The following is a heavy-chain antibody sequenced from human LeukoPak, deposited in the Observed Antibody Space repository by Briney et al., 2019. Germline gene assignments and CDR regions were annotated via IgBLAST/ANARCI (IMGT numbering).Heavy chain of an antibody. J-gene: IGHJ3*02. Sequence: SETLSLTCTVSGGSISSSSYYWSWIRQPPGKGLEWIGYIYYSGSTNYNPSLKSRVTISVDTSKNQFSLKLSSVTAADTAVYYCARSLAAHGDYAHAFDIWGQGTMVTVSS. V-gene: IGHV4-61*01. CDR2: IYYSGST. CDR1: GGSISSSSYY. D-gene: IGHD4-17*01. CDR3: ARSLAAHGDYAHAFDI.